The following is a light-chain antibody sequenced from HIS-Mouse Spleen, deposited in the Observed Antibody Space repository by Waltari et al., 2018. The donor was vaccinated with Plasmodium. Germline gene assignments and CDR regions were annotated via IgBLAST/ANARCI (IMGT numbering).Light chain of an antibody. V-gene: IGLV2-14*01. Sequence: QSALTQPASVSGSPGQSITISCTGTSSDVGGYNSVSWYQQHPGKAPKHLIYEVSNRPPGVSTRCCGYKSGNTASLPISGLQAEEEADYYCSSYTSSSTWVFGGGTKLTVL. CDR2: EVS. J-gene: IGLJ3*02. CDR3: SSYTSSSTWV. CDR1: SSDVGGYNS.